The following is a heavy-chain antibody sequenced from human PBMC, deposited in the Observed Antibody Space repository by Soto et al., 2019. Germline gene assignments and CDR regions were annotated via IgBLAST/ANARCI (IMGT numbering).Heavy chain of an antibody. J-gene: IGHJ3*02. D-gene: IGHD2-2*01. CDR1: GGSISSGDYY. Sequence: SETLSLTCTVSGGSISSGDYYWSWIRQPPGKGLEWIGYIYYSGSTYYNPSLKSRVTISVDTSKDQFSLKLSSVTAADTAVYYCAREVIVVVPAATNAFDIWGQGTMVTVSS. V-gene: IGHV4-30-4*01. CDR3: AREVIVVVPAATNAFDI. CDR2: IYYSGST.